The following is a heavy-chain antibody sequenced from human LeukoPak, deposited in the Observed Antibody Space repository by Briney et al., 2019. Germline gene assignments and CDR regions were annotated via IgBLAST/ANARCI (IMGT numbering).Heavy chain of an antibody. D-gene: IGHD2-2*01. CDR3: ARVPAAPHSPLYYYGMDV. Sequence: PGGSLRISCAASGFTVSSNYMSWVRQAPGKGLEGVSVIYSGGSTYYADSVKGRFTISRDNSKNTLYLQMNSLRAEDTAVYYCARVPAAPHSPLYYYGMDVWGQGTTVTVSS. J-gene: IGHJ6*02. CDR2: IYSGGST. CDR1: GFTVSSNY. V-gene: IGHV3-53*01.